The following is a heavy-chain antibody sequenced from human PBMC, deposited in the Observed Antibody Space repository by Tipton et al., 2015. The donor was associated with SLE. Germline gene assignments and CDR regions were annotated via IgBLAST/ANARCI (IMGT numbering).Heavy chain of an antibody. J-gene: IGHJ6*02. CDR3: AKGLESPPHYYYGMDV. Sequence: SLRLSCAASGFTFSSYAMSWVRQAPGKGLEWVSAISGSGGSTYYADSVKGRFTISRDNSKNTLYLQMNSLRAEDTAVYYCAKGLESPPHYYYGMDVWGQGTTVTVSS. CDR1: GFTFSSYA. D-gene: IGHD3-3*01. CDR2: ISGSGGST. V-gene: IGHV3-23*01.